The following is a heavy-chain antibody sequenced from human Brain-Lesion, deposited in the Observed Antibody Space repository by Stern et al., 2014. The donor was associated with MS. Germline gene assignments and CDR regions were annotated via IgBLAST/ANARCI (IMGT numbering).Heavy chain of an antibody. J-gene: IGHJ6*02. D-gene: IGHD3-3*01. CDR3: ARDQRGITIFGVVTDYYYLGMDV. Sequence: QLVQSGAEVKKPGASVKVSCKTSGYIFTGYYIHWGRQAPGQGLEWMAWINPNTGGTKNAQKFQGRVTMSRDTSISTAYVELSSLTSDDTAVYYCARDQRGITIFGVVTDYYYLGMDVWGQGTTVTVSS. CDR1: GYIFTGYY. CDR2: INPNTGGT. V-gene: IGHV1-2*02.